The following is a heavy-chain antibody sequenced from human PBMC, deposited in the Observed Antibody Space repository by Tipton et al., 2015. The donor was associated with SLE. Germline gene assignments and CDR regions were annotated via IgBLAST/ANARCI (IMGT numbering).Heavy chain of an antibody. V-gene: IGHV4-34*01. Sequence: TLSLTCAVNGGSFSGYYWNWIRQTPGKGLEWIGEVHHSGSTNCNPSLKSRVTISVDTSNYQVSLNLSPVTAADTAVYYCARGRHIVVVIPGGRDYGLDVWGQGTTVTVSS. CDR3: ARGRHIVVVIPGGRDYGLDV. J-gene: IGHJ6*02. CDR1: GGSFSGYY. CDR2: VHHSGST. D-gene: IGHD2-21*01.